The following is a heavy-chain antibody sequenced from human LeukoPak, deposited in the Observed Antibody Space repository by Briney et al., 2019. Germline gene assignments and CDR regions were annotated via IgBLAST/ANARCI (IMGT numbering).Heavy chain of an antibody. CDR2: ISSSSSTI. Sequence: GGSLRLSCAASGFTFSSYSMNWVRQAPGKGLEWVSYISSSSSTIYYADSVKGRFTISRVNAKNSLYLQMNSLRAEDTAVYYCARPTPGYCSSTSCPRAFDIWGQGTMVTVSS. CDR1: GFTFSSYS. V-gene: IGHV3-48*01. CDR3: ARPTPGYCSSTSCPRAFDI. J-gene: IGHJ3*02. D-gene: IGHD2-2*01.